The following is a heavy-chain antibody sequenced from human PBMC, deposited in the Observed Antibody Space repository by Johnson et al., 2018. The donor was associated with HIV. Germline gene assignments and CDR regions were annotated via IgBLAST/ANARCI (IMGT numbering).Heavy chain of an antibody. CDR1: GFTFSSYA. V-gene: IGHV3-23*04. Sequence: VQLVESGGGLVPPGGSLRLSCAASGFTFSSYAMSWVRQAPGKGLEWVSAISGSGGSTYYADSVKGRFTISRDNSKNTLYLQMNSLRAEDTAVYYCAREAWGFGERVDAFDIWGQGTMVTVST. J-gene: IGHJ3*02. CDR2: ISGSGGST. CDR3: AREAWGFGERVDAFDI. D-gene: IGHD3-10*01.